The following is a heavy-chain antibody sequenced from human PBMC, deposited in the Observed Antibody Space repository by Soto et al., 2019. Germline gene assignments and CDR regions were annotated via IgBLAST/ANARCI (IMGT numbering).Heavy chain of an antibody. CDR2: IIPIFGTA. D-gene: IGHD1-26*01. Sequence: ASVKVSCKASGGTFSSYAISWVRQAPGQGLEWMGGIIPIFGTANYAQKFQGRVTITADESTSTAYMELSSLRSEDTAVYYCARAWANYYYYYGMDVWGQGTTVTVSS. V-gene: IGHV1-69*13. CDR3: ARAWANYYYYYGMDV. J-gene: IGHJ6*02. CDR1: GGTFSSYA.